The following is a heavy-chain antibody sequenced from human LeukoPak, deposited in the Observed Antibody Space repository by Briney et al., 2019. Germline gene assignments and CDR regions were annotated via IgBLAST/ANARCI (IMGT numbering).Heavy chain of an antibody. CDR1: GFTFRTYW. Sequence: GGSLRLSCAASGFTFRTYWMSWVRQAPGKGLEWVANIKQDGSEKYYVDSVKGRITISRDNAKNSLYLQMNSLRVEDTAVYYCAADELYRHGSDYWGQGTLVTVSS. CDR3: AADELYRHGSDY. J-gene: IGHJ4*02. D-gene: IGHD5-18*01. CDR2: IKQDGSEK. V-gene: IGHV3-7*01.